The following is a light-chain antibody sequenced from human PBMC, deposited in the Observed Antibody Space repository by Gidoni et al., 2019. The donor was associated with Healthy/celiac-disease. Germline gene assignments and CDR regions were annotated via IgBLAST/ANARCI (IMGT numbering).Light chain of an antibody. CDR3: SSYAGSNNVV. CDR2: EVS. J-gene: IGLJ2*01. V-gene: IGLV2-8*01. Sequence: QSALTQPPSASGSPEQSVTLSCTGTSSDVGGYNYVSWYQQHPGKAPKLMIDEVSTRPSGVPDRFTGSKSGNTASLTVSGLQAEDEADYYCSSYAGSNNVVFGGGTKLTVL. CDR1: SSDVGGYNY.